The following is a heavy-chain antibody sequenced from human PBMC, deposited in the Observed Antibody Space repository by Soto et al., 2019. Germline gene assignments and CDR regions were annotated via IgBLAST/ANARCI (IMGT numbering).Heavy chain of an antibody. V-gene: IGHV4-34*01. J-gene: IGHJ6*02. CDR2: IYYRGNT. D-gene: IGHD3-10*01. CDR3: ARHLATMVRGYYYYYGMDV. CDR1: GGSFSGSY. Sequence: TRAVYGGSFSGSYWSWIRQPPGKGLEWIGSIYYRGNTYYNPSLQTRVTISLDKSKSQFSLKLSSVTAADTAVYYCARHLATMVRGYYYYYGMDVWGQGTTVTVSS.